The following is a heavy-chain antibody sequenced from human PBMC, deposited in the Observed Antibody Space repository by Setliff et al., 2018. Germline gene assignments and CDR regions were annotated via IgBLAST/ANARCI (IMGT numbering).Heavy chain of an antibody. V-gene: IGHV1-18*01. D-gene: IGHD2-8*01. Sequence: ASVKVSCKASGDTFSTYALSWVRQAPGQGLEWMGWISAYTGNTNYAQKLQGRVTMTTDASTNTAYMELRGLSSDDTAVYYCSRLVRYCSKTTCQTASGAEVWGQGTLVTVSS. CDR2: ISAYTGNT. CDR1: GDTFSTYA. J-gene: IGHJ4*02. CDR3: SRLVRYCSKTTCQTASGAEV.